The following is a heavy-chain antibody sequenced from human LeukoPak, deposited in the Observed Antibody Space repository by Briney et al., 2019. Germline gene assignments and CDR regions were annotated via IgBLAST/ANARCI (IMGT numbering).Heavy chain of an antibody. D-gene: IGHD1-26*01. V-gene: IGHV4-30-2*01. Sequence: SETLSLTCAVSGGSISSGGYSWRWIRQPPGKGLEWIGYIYHSGSTYYNPSLKSRVTISVDTPKNQFSLKLSSVTAADTAVYYCARDRRVVGATRPHDAFDIWGQGTMVTVSS. CDR2: IYHSGST. CDR1: GGSISSGGYS. CDR3: ARDRRVVGATRPHDAFDI. J-gene: IGHJ3*02.